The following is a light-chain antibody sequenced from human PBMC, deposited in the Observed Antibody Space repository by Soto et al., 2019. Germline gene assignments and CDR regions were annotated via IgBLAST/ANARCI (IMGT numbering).Light chain of an antibody. CDR1: SSNIVAIYD. CDR3: QSYDSSLSGWV. Sequence: VLTQPPSVSGAPGQRVTISCTGSSSNIVAIYDVHWYQQLPGTAPKLLIYGNTNRPSGVPDRFSGSKSGTSASLAITGLQAEDEADYYCQSYDSSLSGWVFGGGTKVTV. V-gene: IGLV1-40*01. CDR2: GNT. J-gene: IGLJ3*02.